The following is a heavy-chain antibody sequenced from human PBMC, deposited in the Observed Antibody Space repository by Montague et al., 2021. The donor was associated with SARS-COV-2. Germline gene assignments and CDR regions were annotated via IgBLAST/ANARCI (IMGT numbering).Heavy chain of an antibody. V-gene: IGHV5-51*01. Sequence: QSGAEVKKPGESLKISCKGSGYSFISYWIGWVRQMPGKGLEWMGIIYPGDSETRYSPSFQGQVTISADKPISTAYLQWSSLKASDTAMYYCVRLGGLRDYYYYGMDVWGQGTTVTVSS. CDR2: IYPGDSET. CDR1: GYSFISYW. CDR3: VRLGGLRDYYYYGMDV. D-gene: IGHD5-12*01. J-gene: IGHJ6*02.